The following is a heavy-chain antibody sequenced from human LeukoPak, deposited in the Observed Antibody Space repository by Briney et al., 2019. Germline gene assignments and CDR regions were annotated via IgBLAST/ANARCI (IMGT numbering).Heavy chain of an antibody. V-gene: IGHV3-74*01. J-gene: IGHJ4*02. Sequence: GGSLRLSCAASGFTFSSYWMHWVRQAPGKGLLWVSGINGDGSTTNYADSVKGRFTISRDNAKNTLYLQMNSLRAEDTAVYYCARQQYSSPEYWGQGTLVTVSS. CDR3: ARQQYSSPEY. D-gene: IGHD6-6*01. CDR1: GFTFSSYW. CDR2: INGDGSTT.